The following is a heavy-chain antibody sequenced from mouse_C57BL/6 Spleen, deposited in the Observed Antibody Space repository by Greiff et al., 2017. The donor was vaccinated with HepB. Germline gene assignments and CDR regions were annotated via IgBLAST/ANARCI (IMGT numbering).Heavy chain of an antibody. CDR3: ARDYGYDDYAMDY. V-gene: IGHV1-80*01. D-gene: IGHD2-2*01. CDR1: GYAFSSYW. Sequence: VKLQQSGAELVKPGASVKISCKASGYAFSSYWMNWVKQRPGKGLEWIGKIYPGDGDTNYNGKFKGKATLTADKSSSTAYMQLSSLTSEDSAVYFCARDYGYDDYAMDYWGQGTSVTVSS. J-gene: IGHJ4*01. CDR2: IYPGDGDT.